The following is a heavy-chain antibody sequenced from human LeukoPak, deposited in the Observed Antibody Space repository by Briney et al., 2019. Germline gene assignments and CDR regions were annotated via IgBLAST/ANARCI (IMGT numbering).Heavy chain of an antibody. CDR2: IHPEGNEK. CDR3: AKEEALLDLSYYDYVWGSYRSPFDY. D-gene: IGHD3-16*02. Sequence: GGSLRLSCAVSGFTFSNFWISWVRQAPGRGLEWVANIHPEGNEKYHVESVKGRFTISRDNTKNLLFLQMNGLRVEDTAVYYCAKEEALLDLSYYDYVWGSYRSPFDYWGQGTLVTVSS. J-gene: IGHJ4*02. CDR1: GFTFSNFW. V-gene: IGHV3-7*01.